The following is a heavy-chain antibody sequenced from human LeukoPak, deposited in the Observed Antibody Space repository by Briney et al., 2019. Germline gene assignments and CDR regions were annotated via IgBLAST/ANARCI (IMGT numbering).Heavy chain of an antibody. V-gene: IGHV3-30*03. CDR3: ARRGYTSGWDY. CDR2: ISYDGSNK. J-gene: IGHJ4*02. D-gene: IGHD6-19*01. Sequence: PGGSLRLSCAASGFTFSSYGMHWVRQAPGKGLEWVAVISYDGSNKYYADSVKGRFTISRDNSKNTLYLQMNSLRVEDTAVYYCARRGYTSGWDYWGQGTLVTVSS. CDR1: GFTFSSYG.